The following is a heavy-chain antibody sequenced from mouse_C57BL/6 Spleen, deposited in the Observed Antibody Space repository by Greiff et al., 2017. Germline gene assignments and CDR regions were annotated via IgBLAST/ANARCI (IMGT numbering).Heavy chain of an antibody. CDR3: AYYSSSPFAY. CDR2: IYPGDGDT. CDR1: GYAFSSSW. Sequence: QVQLKESGPELVKPGASVKISCKASGYAFSSSWMNWVKQRPGKGLEWIGRIYPGDGDTNYNGKFKGKATLTADKSSSTAYMQLSSLTSEDSAVYFCAYYSSSPFAYWGQGTLVTVSA. J-gene: IGHJ3*01. D-gene: IGHD1-1*01. V-gene: IGHV1-82*01.